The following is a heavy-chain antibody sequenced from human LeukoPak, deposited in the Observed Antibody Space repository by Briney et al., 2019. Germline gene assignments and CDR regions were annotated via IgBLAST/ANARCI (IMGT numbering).Heavy chain of an antibody. CDR1: GFTFSNAW. J-gene: IGHJ4*02. CDR3: TTGPPIVVVVAAADY. D-gene: IGHD2-15*01. V-gene: IGHV3-15*01. CDR2: IKSKTDGGTT. Sequence: PGGSLRLSCAASGFTFSNAWMSWVRQAPGKGLEWVGRIKSKTDGGTTDYAAPVKGGFTISRDDSKNTLYLQMNSLKTEDTAVYYCTTGPPIVVVVAAADYWGQGTLVTVSS.